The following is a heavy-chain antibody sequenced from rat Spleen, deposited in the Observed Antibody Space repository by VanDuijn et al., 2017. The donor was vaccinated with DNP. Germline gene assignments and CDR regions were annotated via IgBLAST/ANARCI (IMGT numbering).Heavy chain of an antibody. D-gene: IGHD1-11*01. J-gene: IGHJ2*01. CDR3: ARGGRSYFDY. V-gene: IGHV5-25*01. Sequence: EVQLVESGGGLVRPGRSLKLSCAASGFAFSDYYMAWVRQAPARGLEWVASISHNGGYTYYRDSVKGRFTISRDNAKSTLYLQMNSLRSEDTASYYCARGGRSYFDYWGQGVMVTVSS. CDR2: ISHNGGYT. CDR1: GFAFSDYY.